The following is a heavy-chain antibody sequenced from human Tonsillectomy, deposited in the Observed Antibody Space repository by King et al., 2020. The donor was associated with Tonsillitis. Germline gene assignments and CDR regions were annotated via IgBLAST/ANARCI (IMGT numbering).Heavy chain of an antibody. D-gene: IGHD2-15*01. CDR1: GFTFNNYA. J-gene: IGHJ6*03. CDR2: ISSGGDRT. Sequence: EVQLVESGGGLVQPGGSLRLSCAASGFTFNNYAMSWVRQAPGKGLEWVSAISSGGDRTYYADSVKGRFSISRDNSKNTLFLQMNSLRAEDTAVYYCAHEVVAATTPFMDVWGKGTTVTVSS. V-gene: IGHV3-23*04. CDR3: AHEVVAATTPFMDV.